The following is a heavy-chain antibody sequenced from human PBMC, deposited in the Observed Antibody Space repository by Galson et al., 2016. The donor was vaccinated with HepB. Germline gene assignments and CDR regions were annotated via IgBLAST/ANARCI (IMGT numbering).Heavy chain of an antibody. CDR1: GFILNSDW. J-gene: IGHJ4*02. CDR2: IRADGSVQ. CDR3: ARESTGSYVD. D-gene: IGHD3-16*01. V-gene: IGHV3-7*01. Sequence: SLRLSCAASGFILNSDWMNWVRQTPGKGLEWVASIRADGSVQYYVDSVRGRVTINRDSAKNSLYLQMSGLRVEETAVYYCARESTGSYVDWGQGTLVTVSS.